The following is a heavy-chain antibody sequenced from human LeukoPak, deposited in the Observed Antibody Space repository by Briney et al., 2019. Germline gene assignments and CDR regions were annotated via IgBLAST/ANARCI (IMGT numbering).Heavy chain of an antibody. D-gene: IGHD1-26*01. CDR1: GGSIASYY. CDR2: IYYSGST. CDR3: ARGGGGATTFDY. V-gene: IGHV4-59*01. J-gene: IGHJ4*02. Sequence: PSETLSLTCTVPGGSIASYYWSWIRQPPGKGLEWIGYIYYSGSTNYNPSLKSRVTISVDTSKNQFSLKLSSVTAADTAVYYCARGGGGATTFDYWGQGTLVTVSS.